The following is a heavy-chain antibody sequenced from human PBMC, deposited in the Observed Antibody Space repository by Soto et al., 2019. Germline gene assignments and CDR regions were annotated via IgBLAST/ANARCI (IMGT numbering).Heavy chain of an antibody. V-gene: IGHV4-34*01. CDR3: ARGAGYYYNSSGYYPYYFDY. J-gene: IGHJ4*02. Sequence: PSETLSLTCAFYCGSFIGYYWSWIRQPPGKGLEWIGEINHSGSTNYNPSLKSRVTISVDTSKNQFSLKLSSVTAADTAVYYCARGAGYYYNSSGYYPYYFDYWGQGTLVTVSS. CDR1: CGSFIGYY. CDR2: INHSGST. D-gene: IGHD3-22*01.